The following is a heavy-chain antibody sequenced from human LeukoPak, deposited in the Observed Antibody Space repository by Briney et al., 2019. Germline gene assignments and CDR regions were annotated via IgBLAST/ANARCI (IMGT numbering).Heavy chain of an antibody. D-gene: IGHD3-10*01. Sequence: PSETLSLTCTVSGGSISSYYWSWIRQPPGKGLEWIGYIYYSGSTNYNPSLKSRVTISVDTSKNQFSLKLSSVTAADTAVYHCARRPRGYGSGSYWDYWGQGTLVTVSS. J-gene: IGHJ4*02. CDR2: IYYSGST. CDR3: ARRPRGYGSGSYWDY. V-gene: IGHV4-59*01. CDR1: GGSISSYY.